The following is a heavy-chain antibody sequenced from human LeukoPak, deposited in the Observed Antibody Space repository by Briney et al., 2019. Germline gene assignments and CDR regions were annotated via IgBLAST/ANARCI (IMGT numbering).Heavy chain of an antibody. CDR3: ARILYCSGGSCYDY. Sequence: ASVKVSCKASGYTFTGYYMHWVRQAPGQGLEWMGWINPNSGGTNYAQKFQGRVTMTRDTSISTAYMELSRLRSDDTAVYYRARILYCSGGSCYDYWGQGILVTVSS. CDR2: INPNSGGT. CDR1: GYTFTGYY. V-gene: IGHV1-2*02. J-gene: IGHJ4*02. D-gene: IGHD2-15*01.